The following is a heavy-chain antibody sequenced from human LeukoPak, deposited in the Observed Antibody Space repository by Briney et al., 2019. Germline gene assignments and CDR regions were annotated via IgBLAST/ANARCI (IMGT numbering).Heavy chain of an antibody. CDR2: ISSNGGST. D-gene: IGHD1-1*01. Sequence: PGGSLRLSCSASGFTFSSYAMHWVRQAPGKGLEYVSAISSNGGSTYYADSVKGRFTISRDNSKNTLYLQMSSLRAEDTAVYYCVKDMEYNWNDVGPDYWGQGTLVTVSS. J-gene: IGHJ4*02. CDR3: VKDMEYNWNDVGPDY. V-gene: IGHV3-64D*06. CDR1: GFTFSSYA.